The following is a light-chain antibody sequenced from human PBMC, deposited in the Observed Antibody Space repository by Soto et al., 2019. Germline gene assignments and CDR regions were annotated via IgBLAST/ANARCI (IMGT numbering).Light chain of an antibody. Sequence: QSVLTQPPSVSGAPGQRVTISCTGSSSNICAGYDVHWYQQLPGTAPKLLIYGNSNRPSGVPDRFSGSKSGTSASLAITGLQAEDEADYYCQSYDSSLNEVFGTGTKVTVL. J-gene: IGLJ1*01. CDR2: GNS. CDR1: SSNICAGYD. CDR3: QSYDSSLNEV. V-gene: IGLV1-40*01.